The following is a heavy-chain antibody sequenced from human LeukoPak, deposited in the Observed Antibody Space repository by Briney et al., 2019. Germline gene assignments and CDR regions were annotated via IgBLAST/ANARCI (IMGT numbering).Heavy chain of an antibody. J-gene: IGHJ6*02. CDR3: TTGRSVVVPAYGMDV. CDR2: IKSKTDGGTT. CDR1: GFTFSNAW. V-gene: IGHV3-15*01. Sequence: GSLRLSCAASGFTFSNAWMSWVRQAPGKGLEWVGRIKSKTDGGTTDYAAPVKGRFTISRDDSKNTLYLQVNSLKTEDTAVYYCTTGRSVVVPAYGMDVWGQGTTVTVSS. D-gene: IGHD2-2*01.